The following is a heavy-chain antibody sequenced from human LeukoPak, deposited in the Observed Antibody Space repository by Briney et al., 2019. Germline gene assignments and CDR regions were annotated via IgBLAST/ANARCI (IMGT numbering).Heavy chain of an antibody. D-gene: IGHD5-24*01. Sequence: GGSLRLSCATSGFTFSIYAMTWVRQAPGKGLEWVSTLSGSGGSTYYADSVKGRFTISRDNSKNTLSLQMNSLRAEDTAVYYCAKSGYNRFDYWGQGTLVTVSS. CDR2: LSGSGGST. CDR1: GFTFSIYA. J-gene: IGHJ4*02. V-gene: IGHV3-23*01. CDR3: AKSGYNRFDY.